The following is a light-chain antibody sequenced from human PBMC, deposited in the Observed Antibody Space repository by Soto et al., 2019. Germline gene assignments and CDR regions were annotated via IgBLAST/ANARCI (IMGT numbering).Light chain of an antibody. V-gene: IGKV1-8*01. CDR1: QNISAS. J-gene: IGKJ1*01. CDR3: QQFGSYPRT. CDR2: EAS. Sequence: IRVSRCAFSLSASTGSGSAFAGGANQNISASLAWYQQIPGKAPKLLIYEASTLQTGVPTRFSGSGSATEFTLTISNLQPEDFATYYCQQFGSYPRTFGQGTKVDIK.